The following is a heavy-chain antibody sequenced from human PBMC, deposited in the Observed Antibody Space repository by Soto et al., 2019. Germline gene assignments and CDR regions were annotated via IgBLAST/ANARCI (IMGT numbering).Heavy chain of an antibody. CDR3: AKDSGTSLGMDV. J-gene: IGHJ6*02. CDR1: GFTFSSYG. D-gene: IGHD1-26*01. CDR2: ISYDGSNK. Sequence: QVQLVESGGGVVQPGRSLRLSCAASGFTFSSYGMHWVRQAPGKGLEWVAVISYDGSNKYYADSVKGRFTISRDNSKNTLDLQMNSLRAEDTAVYYCAKDSGTSLGMDVWGQGTTVTVSS. V-gene: IGHV3-30*18.